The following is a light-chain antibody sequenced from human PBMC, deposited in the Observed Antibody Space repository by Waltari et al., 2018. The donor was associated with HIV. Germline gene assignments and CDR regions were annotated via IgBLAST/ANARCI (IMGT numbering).Light chain of an antibody. CDR2: AAS. CDR1: QSIRSY. CDR3: QQSYSTLT. J-gene: IGKJ4*01. Sequence: DIQMTQSPSSLSASVGDRVTITCRASQSIRSYLNWYQQKPGKAPKLLIYAASSLQSGVPSRFSGSGSETDFTLTISSLQPEDFATYYCQQSYSTLTFGGGTKVEIK. V-gene: IGKV1-39*01.